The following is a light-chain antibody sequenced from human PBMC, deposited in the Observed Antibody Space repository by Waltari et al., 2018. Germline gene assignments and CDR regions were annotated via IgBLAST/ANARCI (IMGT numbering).Light chain of an antibody. V-gene: IGKV3-20*01. CDR2: GAS. J-gene: IGKJ1*01. CDR1: QSVTNRY. CDR3: QQYGSSPRT. Sequence: EIVLTQSPGTLSLSPGEGATLSCRASQSVTNRYLAWYQQKPGQAPRLLIYGASTRATGIPDRFSGSGSGTDFTLTISRLEPEDFAVYYCQQYGSSPRTFGQGTKVEIK.